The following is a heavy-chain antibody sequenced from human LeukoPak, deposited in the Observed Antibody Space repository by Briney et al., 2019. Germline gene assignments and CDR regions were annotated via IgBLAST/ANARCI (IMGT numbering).Heavy chain of an antibody. CDR1: GFTFSSYS. J-gene: IGHJ4*01. CDR2: ISSSSSTI. CDR3: AKGIYSSGWSYFDY. Sequence: GGSLRLSCAASGFTFSSYSMNWVRQAPGKGLEWVSYISSSSSTIYYADSVKGRFTISRDNAKNTLYLQMNSLRAEDTAVYYCAKGIYSSGWSYFDYWGHGTLVTVSS. D-gene: IGHD6-19*01. V-gene: IGHV3-48*04.